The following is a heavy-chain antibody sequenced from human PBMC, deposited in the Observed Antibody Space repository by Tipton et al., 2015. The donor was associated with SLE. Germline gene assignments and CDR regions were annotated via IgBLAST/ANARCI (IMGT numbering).Heavy chain of an antibody. Sequence: SLRLSCAASGFTVSSYAMHWVRQAPGKGLEWVAVISYDGSNKYYADSVKGRFTISRDNSKNTLYLQMNSLRAEDTAVYYCARTSSSWLPYWGQGTLVTVSS. V-gene: IGHV3-30*14. D-gene: IGHD6-13*01. CDR1: GFTVSSYA. CDR2: ISYDGSNK. CDR3: ARTSSSWLPY. J-gene: IGHJ4*02.